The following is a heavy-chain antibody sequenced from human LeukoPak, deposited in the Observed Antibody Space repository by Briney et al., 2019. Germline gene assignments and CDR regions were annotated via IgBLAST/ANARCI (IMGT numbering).Heavy chain of an antibody. D-gene: IGHD1-26*01. CDR3: ARDLLLVYGGATFLMDV. V-gene: IGHV1-2*02. Sequence: GASVKVSCKASGYTFTGYYMHWVRQAPGQGLEWMGWINPNSGGTNYAQKFQGRVTMTRDTSISTAYMELSRLRSDDTAVYYCARDLLLVYGGATFLMDVWGKGTTVTVSS. CDR2: INPNSGGT. CDR1: GYTFTGYY. J-gene: IGHJ6*04.